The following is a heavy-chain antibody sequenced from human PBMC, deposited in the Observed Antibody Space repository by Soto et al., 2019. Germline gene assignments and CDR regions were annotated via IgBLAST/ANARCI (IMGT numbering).Heavy chain of an antibody. Sequence: ASVKVSCKASGYTFTGYYMHWVRQAPGQGLEWMGWINPNSGGTNYAQKFQGWVTMTRDTSISTAYMELSRLRSDDTAVYYCARERAYSSSWYPYYYYGMDVRGQGTTVTVSS. D-gene: IGHD6-13*01. CDR1: GYTFTGYY. CDR3: ARERAYSSSWYPYYYYGMDV. V-gene: IGHV1-2*04. J-gene: IGHJ6*02. CDR2: INPNSGGT.